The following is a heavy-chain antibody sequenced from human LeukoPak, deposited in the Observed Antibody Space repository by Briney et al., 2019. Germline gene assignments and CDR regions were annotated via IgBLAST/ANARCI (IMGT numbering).Heavy chain of an antibody. J-gene: IGHJ5*02. D-gene: IGHD2-2*01. Sequence: ASVKVSCKASGGTFSSYAISWVRQAPGQGLEWMGGIIPIFDTANYAQKFQGRVTITADESTSTAYMELSSLRSEDTAVYYCARAPRAVVVPAASHNWFDPWGQGTLVTVSS. CDR1: GGTFSSYA. V-gene: IGHV1-69*13. CDR3: ARAPRAVVVPAASHNWFDP. CDR2: IIPIFDTA.